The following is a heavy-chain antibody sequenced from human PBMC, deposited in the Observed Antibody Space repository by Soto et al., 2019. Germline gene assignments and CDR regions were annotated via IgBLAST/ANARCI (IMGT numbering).Heavy chain of an antibody. V-gene: IGHV2-5*01. D-gene: IGHD2-21*01. CDR2: IYWNDDK. CDR1: GFSLSTSGVG. CDR3: AHRHLWPDYYYYGMDV. Sequence: SGPTLVKPTQTLTLTCTFSGFSLSTSGVGVGWIRQPPGKALEWLALIYWNDDKRYSPSLKSRLTITKDTSKNQVVLTMTNMDPVDTATYYCAHRHLWPDYYYYGMDVWGQGTTVTVSS. J-gene: IGHJ6*02.